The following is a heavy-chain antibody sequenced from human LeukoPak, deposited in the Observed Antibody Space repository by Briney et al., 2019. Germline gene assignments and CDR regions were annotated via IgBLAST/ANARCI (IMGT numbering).Heavy chain of an antibody. CDR3: ARRGRAAAGNWFDP. D-gene: IGHD6-13*01. V-gene: IGHV4-4*02. Sequence: PSGTLSLTCAVSGGSLSSSNWWSWVRQPPGKGLEWIGEIYHSGSTNYNPSLKSRVTISVDKSKNQFSLKPSSVTAADTAVYYCARRGRAAAGNWFDPWGQGTLVTVSS. J-gene: IGHJ5*02. CDR1: GGSLSSSNW. CDR2: IYHSGST.